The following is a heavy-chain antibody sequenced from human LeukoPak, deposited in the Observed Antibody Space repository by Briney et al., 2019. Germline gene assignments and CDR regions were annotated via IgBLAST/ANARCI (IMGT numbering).Heavy chain of an antibody. J-gene: IGHJ3*02. CDR1: AYTSTSYG. V-gene: IGHV1-8*02. CDR2: MNPNSGNT. CDR3: ARAKPGEDAFDI. D-gene: IGHD1-14*01. Sequence: ASVKVSCKASAYTSTSYGISWVRQAPGQGLEWMGWMNPNSGNTGYAQKFQGRVTMTRNTSISTAYMELSSLRSEDTAVYYCARAKPGEDAFDIWGQGTMVTVSS.